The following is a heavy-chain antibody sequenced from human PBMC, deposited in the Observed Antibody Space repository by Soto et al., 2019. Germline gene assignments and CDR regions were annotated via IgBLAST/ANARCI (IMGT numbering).Heavy chain of an antibody. CDR1: GLALSGSV. D-gene: IGHD1-26*01. CDR3: AAAEHSGSYPGY. CDR2: IVVGSGNT. Sequence: VNLYCKASGLALSGSVVERLRLARGQRLEWIGWIVVGSGNTNYAQKFQERVTITRDMSTSTAYMELSSLRSEDTAVYYCAAAEHSGSYPGYWGQGTLVTVPQ. V-gene: IGHV1-58*01. J-gene: IGHJ4*02.